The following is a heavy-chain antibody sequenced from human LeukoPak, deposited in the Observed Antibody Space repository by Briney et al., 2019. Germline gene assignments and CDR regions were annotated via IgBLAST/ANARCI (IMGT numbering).Heavy chain of an antibody. CDR3: ARDGGIYSGSSASFDY. CDR1: GYTFTDYY. D-gene: IGHD1-26*01. J-gene: IGHJ4*02. Sequence: ASVKVSCKASGYTFTDYYVHWVRLVPGQGLEWMGRISPNSGATNYAEKFRGRVTMARDTSINTVYMEMSSLRSDDTAVYYCARDGGIYSGSSASFDYWGQGTLVTVSS. CDR2: ISPNSGAT. V-gene: IGHV1-2*06.